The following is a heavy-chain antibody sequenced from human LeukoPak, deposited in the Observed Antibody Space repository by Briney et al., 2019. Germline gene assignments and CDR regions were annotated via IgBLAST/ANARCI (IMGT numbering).Heavy chain of an antibody. Sequence: TGGSLRLSCEASGFTLSVYYMSWFRQAPGKGLEWIGYISSTGSYTTYADSVKGRFTISRDNSKNTLYLQMNSLRAEDTAVYYCATGESQLRGHDAFDIWGQGTMVTVSS. CDR1: GFTLSVYY. D-gene: IGHD3-10*01. CDR2: ISSTGSYT. J-gene: IGHJ3*02. V-gene: IGHV3-11*06. CDR3: ATGESQLRGHDAFDI.